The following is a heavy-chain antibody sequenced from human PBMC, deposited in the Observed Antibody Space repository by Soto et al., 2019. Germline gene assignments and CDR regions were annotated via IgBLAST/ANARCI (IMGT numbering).Heavy chain of an antibody. Sequence: SETLSLTCTVSGGSISSSSYYWGWIRQPPGKGLEWIGSIYYSGSTYYNPSLKSRVTISVDTAKNQFPLKVSSVTAADTAVYYRASPLIAAAGYYSYGMDVWGQGTTVT. CDR3: ASPLIAAAGYYSYGMDV. D-gene: IGHD6-13*01. V-gene: IGHV4-39*01. CDR1: GGSISSSSYY. CDR2: IYYSGST. J-gene: IGHJ6*02.